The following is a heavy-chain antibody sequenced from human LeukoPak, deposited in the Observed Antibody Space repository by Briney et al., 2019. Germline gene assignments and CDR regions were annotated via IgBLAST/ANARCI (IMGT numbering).Heavy chain of an antibody. CDR3: ARETIVATTIDY. V-gene: IGHV4-61*02. CDR2: IYTSGST. Sequence: SETLSLTCTVSGGSISSGSYYWSWIRQPAGKGLEWIGRIYTSGSTNYNPFLKSRVTISVDTSKNQFSLKLSSVTAADTAVYYCARETIVATTIDYWGQGTLVTVSS. J-gene: IGHJ4*02. CDR1: GGSISSGSYY. D-gene: IGHD5-12*01.